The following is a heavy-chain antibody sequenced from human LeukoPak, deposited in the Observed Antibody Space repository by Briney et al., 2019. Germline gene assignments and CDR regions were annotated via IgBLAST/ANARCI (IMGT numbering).Heavy chain of an antibody. CDR2: IYYSGST. CDR3: ARLSRDGIVVVPAFDP. D-gene: IGHD2-2*01. V-gene: IGHV4-59*08. Sequence: SETLSLTCTVSGGSISSYYWSWIRQPPGKGLEWIGYIYYSGSTNYNPSLKSRVTISVDTSKNQFSLKLSSVTAADTAVYYCARLSRDGIVVVPAFDPWGQGTLVTVSS. J-gene: IGHJ5*02. CDR1: GGSISSYY.